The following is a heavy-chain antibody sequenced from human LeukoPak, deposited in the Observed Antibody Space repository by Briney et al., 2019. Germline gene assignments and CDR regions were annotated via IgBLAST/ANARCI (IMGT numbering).Heavy chain of an antibody. Sequence: GASVKVSCKASGYTFTYYYIHWVRQAPGQRLEWMGWINAGNGNTKYSQKFQGRVTITRDTSASTAYMELSSLRSEDTAVYYCARALWNSGYPFDYWGQGTLVTVSS. CDR2: INAGNGNT. D-gene: IGHD5-12*01. CDR1: GYTFTYYY. J-gene: IGHJ4*02. V-gene: IGHV1-3*01. CDR3: ARALWNSGYPFDY.